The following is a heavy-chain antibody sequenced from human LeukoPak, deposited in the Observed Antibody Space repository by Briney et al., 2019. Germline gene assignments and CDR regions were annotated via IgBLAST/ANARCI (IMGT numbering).Heavy chain of an antibody. D-gene: IGHD6-13*01. Sequence: GGSLRLSCAASGFTFSSYAMSWVRQAPGKGLEWVSAISGSSGSTYYADSVKGRFTISRDNSKNTLYLQMNSLRAEDTAVYYCAKDLLIAAAGTNFNYWGQGTLVTVAS. CDR2: ISGSSGST. CDR1: GFTFSSYA. J-gene: IGHJ4*02. CDR3: AKDLLIAAAGTNFNY. V-gene: IGHV3-23*01.